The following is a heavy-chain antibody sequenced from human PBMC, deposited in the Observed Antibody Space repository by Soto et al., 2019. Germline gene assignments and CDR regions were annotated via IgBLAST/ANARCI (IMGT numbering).Heavy chain of an antibody. CDR1: GFTFSTYG. V-gene: IGHV3-30*18. CDR2: ISNDGNNK. CDR3: AKGGSVVATAPITEN. D-gene: IGHD2-21*02. Sequence: QVQLVESGGGVVQPGRSLRLSCAASGFTFSTYGMHWVRQAPGKGLEWVAVISNDGNNKYYADSVKGRFTISKDNSKNTLYLQINSRRPEDTAVYRCAKGGSVVATAPITENWGQGTLGTVSS. J-gene: IGHJ1*01.